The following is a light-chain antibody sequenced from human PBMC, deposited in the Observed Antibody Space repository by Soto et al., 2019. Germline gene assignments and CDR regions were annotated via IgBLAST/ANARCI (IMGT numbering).Light chain of an antibody. Sequence: QSVLTQPPSVSGAPGQRVTISCTGSSSNIGAGYDVHWYQQLPGTAPKVLIYGNSNRPAGVPDRFSGSKSGTSASRAITGLQAEDEAYYYCQSYDSSLSGSVVFGGGTKLTVL. V-gene: IGLV1-40*01. CDR3: QSYDSSLSGSVV. CDR1: SSNIGAGYD. CDR2: GNS. J-gene: IGLJ2*01.